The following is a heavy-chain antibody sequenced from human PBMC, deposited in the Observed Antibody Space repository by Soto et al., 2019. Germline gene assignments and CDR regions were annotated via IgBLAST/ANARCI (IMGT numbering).Heavy chain of an antibody. CDR3: AGSWGGPNDNIDS. J-gene: IGHJ4*02. V-gene: IGHV3-30*03. D-gene: IGHD6-13*01. Sequence: HVQLVESGGGVVQPGRSLRLSCAASGFTFSSYGMHWVRQAPGKGLEWVAVISYDGSNKFYADSVKGRFTISRDNSKNTLYLQINSLRAEDTAMYYYAGSWGGPNDNIDSWGQGTLVTVSS. CDR2: ISYDGSNK. CDR1: GFTFSSYG.